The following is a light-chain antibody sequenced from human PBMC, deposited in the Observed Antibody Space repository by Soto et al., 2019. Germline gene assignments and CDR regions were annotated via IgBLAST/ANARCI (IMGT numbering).Light chain of an antibody. CDR1: QSISNSY. Sequence: EIVLTQSPGTLSLSPGERATLSCRASQSISNSYLAWYQQKPGQAPRLLIYGASTRATGSPARFSGSGSGTEFTLTISSLQSEDFAVYYCQHYNTWPWTFGQGTKVDI. V-gene: IGKV3-15*01. CDR2: GAS. CDR3: QHYNTWPWT. J-gene: IGKJ1*01.